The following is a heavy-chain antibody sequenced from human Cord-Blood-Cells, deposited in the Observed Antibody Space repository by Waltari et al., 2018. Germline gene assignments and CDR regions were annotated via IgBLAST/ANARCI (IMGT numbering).Heavy chain of an antibody. CDR3: ARRRDLRAFDI. Sequence: QVQLVQSGAEVKKPGSSVKVSCKASGGTFSSYAISWVRQASGQGIEWMGVIVPIVGTANYAQKFQGRVTITADESTSTADMELSSLRSEDTAVYYCARRRDLRAFDIWGQGTMVTVSS. CDR2: IVPIVGTA. CDR1: GGTFSSYA. J-gene: IGHJ3*02. D-gene: IGHD3-10*01. V-gene: IGHV1-69*01.